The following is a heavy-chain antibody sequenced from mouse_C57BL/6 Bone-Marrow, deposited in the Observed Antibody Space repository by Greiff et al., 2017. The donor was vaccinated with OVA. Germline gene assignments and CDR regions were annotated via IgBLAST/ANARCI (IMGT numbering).Heavy chain of an antibody. Sequence: EVQLQQSGPELVKPGASVKISCKASGYSFTGYYMNWVKQSPEKSLEWIGEINPSTGGTTYNQKFKAKATLTVDKSSSTAYMQLKSLTSEDSAVYYCARDGYYYGSSYVGYAMDYWGQGTSVTVSS. CDR3: ARDGYYYGSSYVGYAMDY. V-gene: IGHV1-42*01. CDR2: INPSTGGT. D-gene: IGHD1-1*01. CDR1: GYSFTGYY. J-gene: IGHJ4*01.